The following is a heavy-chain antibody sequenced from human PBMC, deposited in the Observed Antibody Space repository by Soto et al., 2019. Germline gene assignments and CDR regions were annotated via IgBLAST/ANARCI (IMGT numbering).Heavy chain of an antibody. V-gene: IGHV3-33*01. J-gene: IGHJ4*02. CDR2: IWFDGSNK. D-gene: IGHD3-16*01. Sequence: PGGSLRLSCAASGFTFSTYAMHWVRQAPGKGMEWVAVIWFDGSNKYYPDSVKGRFTVSRDNSKSTLYLQMNSLRVEDKAVYYCARDFAWGKRLADYIDYWGQGTLVTVSS. CDR1: GFTFSTYA. CDR3: ARDFAWGKRLADYIDY.